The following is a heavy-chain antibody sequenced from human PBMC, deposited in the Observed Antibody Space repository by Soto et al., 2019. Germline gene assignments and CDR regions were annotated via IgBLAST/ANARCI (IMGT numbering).Heavy chain of an antibody. J-gene: IGHJ6*02. D-gene: IGHD3-9*01. CDR3: ARDRYYDILTGYYPPHSYYYYGMDV. V-gene: IGHV1-69*13. CDR2: IIPIFGTA. CDR1: GGTFSSYA. Sequence: SVKVSCNASGGTFSSYAISWVRQAPGQGLEWMGGIIPIFGTANYAQKFQGRVTITADESTSTAYMELSSLRSEDTAVYYCARDRYYDILTGYYPPHSYYYYGMDVWGQGTTVTVS.